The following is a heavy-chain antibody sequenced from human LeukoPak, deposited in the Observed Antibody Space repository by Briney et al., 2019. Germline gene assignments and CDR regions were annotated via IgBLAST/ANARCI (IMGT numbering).Heavy chain of an antibody. V-gene: IGHV3-23*01. Sequence: PGGSLRLSCAASGFTFSSYAMSWVRQAPEKGLEWVSTISGSGGGTYYADSVKGRFTISRDNAKNSLYLQMNSLRAEDTAVYYCAREGIVVVTDPYWYFDLWGRGTLVTVSS. CDR2: ISGSGGGT. J-gene: IGHJ2*01. CDR1: GFTFSSYA. D-gene: IGHD2-21*02. CDR3: AREGIVVVTDPYWYFDL.